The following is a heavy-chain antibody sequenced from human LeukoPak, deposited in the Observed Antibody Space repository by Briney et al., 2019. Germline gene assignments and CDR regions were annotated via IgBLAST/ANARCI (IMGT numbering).Heavy chain of an antibody. V-gene: IGHV3-53*01. CDR2: INSDGST. D-gene: IGHD6-13*01. Sequence: GGSLRLSCAASGFIINTSYMTWVRQAPGKGLEWVSLINSDGSTYYADSVKGRFTISRDNSKNTLYLQMNSLRAEDTAVYYCARDVYTIRWYYYWGQGTLVTVSS. CDR1: GFIINTSY. CDR3: ARDVYTIRWYYY. J-gene: IGHJ4*02.